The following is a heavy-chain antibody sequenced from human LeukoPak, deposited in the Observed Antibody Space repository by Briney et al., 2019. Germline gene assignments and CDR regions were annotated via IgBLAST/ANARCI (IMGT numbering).Heavy chain of an antibody. CDR3: ARDPGGLWYFDY. V-gene: IGHV3-48*03. D-gene: IGHD3-16*01. CDR2: ISSSGTTI. J-gene: IGHJ4*02. CDR1: GFTFSGYE. Sequence: GGSLRLSCAASGFTFSGYEMHWVRQAPGKGLEWVSYISSSGTTIYCADSVKGRFTISRDNAKNSLYLQMNGLRAEDTAVYSCARDPGGLWYFDYWGQGTLVTVSS.